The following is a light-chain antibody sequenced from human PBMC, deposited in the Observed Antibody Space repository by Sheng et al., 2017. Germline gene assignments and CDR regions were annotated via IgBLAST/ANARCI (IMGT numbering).Light chain of an antibody. CDR2: DVS. J-gene: IGLJ1*01. V-gene: IGLV2-8*01. Sequence: QSALTQPPSASGSPGQSVTISCTGTSSDVGGYNYVCWYQQHPGKAPKLIIYDVSQRPSGVPDRFSGSKSGTSASLAISELQSEDEADYYCATWDDGLNGPVFGTGTKVTVL. CDR3: ATWDDGLNGPV. CDR1: SSDVGGYNY.